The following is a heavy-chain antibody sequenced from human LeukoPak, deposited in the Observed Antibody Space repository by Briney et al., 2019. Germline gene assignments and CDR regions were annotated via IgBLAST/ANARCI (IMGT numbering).Heavy chain of an antibody. V-gene: IGHV3-23*01. CDR1: GFTVSSNY. Sequence: GGSLRLSCAASGFTVSSNYMSWVRQAPGKGLEWVSVISGSGGSTYYADSVKGRFTISRDNSKNTLYLQMNSLRAEDTAVYYCAKDPLIVPAAMTVGWFDPWGQGTLVTVSS. J-gene: IGHJ5*02. D-gene: IGHD2-2*01. CDR3: AKDPLIVPAAMTVGWFDP. CDR2: ISGSGGST.